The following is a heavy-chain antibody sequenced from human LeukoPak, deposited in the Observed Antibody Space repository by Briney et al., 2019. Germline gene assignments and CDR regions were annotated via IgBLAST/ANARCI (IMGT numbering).Heavy chain of an antibody. CDR1: GGSVSSGSYY. Sequence: SETLSLTCTVSGGSVSSGSYYWSWLRQPPGKGLEWIGYIYYSGSTNYNPSLKSRVTISVDTSKNQFSLKLSSVTAADTAVYYWARDLNLEHFDYWGQGTLVTVSS. CDR3: ARDLNLEHFDY. CDR2: IYYSGST. V-gene: IGHV4-61*01. D-gene: IGHD1-1*01. J-gene: IGHJ4*02.